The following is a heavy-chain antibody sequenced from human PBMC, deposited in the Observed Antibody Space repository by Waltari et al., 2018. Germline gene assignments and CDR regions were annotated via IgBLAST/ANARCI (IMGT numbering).Heavy chain of an antibody. V-gene: IGHV1-18*01. CDR2: VSPYNGNA. J-gene: IGHJ4*02. CDR3: ARGGGPRTVVALTFDL. Sequence: QVQLVQAGAEVKKPGASVKVSCKASGYTFTNSGINWVRQAPGQGLEWMGGVSPYNGNADYEQKLQGRVTMTTDTSTKTAYLELRSLTYDDTAVYYCARGGGPRTVVALTFDLWGQGTLVTVSS. CDR1: GYTFTNSG. D-gene: IGHD3-22*01.